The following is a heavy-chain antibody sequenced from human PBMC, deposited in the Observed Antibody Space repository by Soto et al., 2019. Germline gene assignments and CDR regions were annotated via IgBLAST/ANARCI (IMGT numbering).Heavy chain of an antibody. J-gene: IGHJ4*02. CDR1: GFTFEDSG. CDR3: ARNRYYDSSGFLSTYFDY. V-gene: IGHV3-20*04. D-gene: IGHD3-22*01. Sequence: GGSLRLSCAASGFTFEDSGMSWVRQAPGKGLEWVSGIHWNGDSTDYADSVKGRFTISRDNAKNSLYLQMNSLRAEDTALYYCARNRYYDSSGFLSTYFDYWGQGTPVTVS. CDR2: IHWNGDST.